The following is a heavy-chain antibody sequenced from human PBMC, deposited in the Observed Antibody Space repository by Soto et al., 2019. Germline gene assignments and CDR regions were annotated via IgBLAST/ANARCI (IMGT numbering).Heavy chain of an antibody. Sequence: EVQLVESGGGVVRPGGSLRLSCAASGFTFDDYGMNWVRQSPGKGLEWISFINWSAESTGYGDSVKGRFTISRDNAKNSLYLHMNSLRAEGTGLDYCARNRRGGGYYRGSWGQGTLVTVSS. CDR1: GFTFDDYG. CDR3: ARNRRGGGYYRGS. D-gene: IGHD3-22*01. CDR2: INWSAEST. J-gene: IGHJ5*02. V-gene: IGHV3-20*04.